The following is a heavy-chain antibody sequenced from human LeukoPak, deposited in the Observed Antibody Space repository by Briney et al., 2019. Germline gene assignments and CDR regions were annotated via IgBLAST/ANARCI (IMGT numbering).Heavy chain of an antibody. V-gene: IGHV5-51*01. J-gene: IGHJ3*02. D-gene: IGHD6-13*01. CDR1: GYSFTSYW. CDR3: ASYYSSSRYDAFDI. Sequence: GGSLKISCKGSGYSFTSYWIGRVRQMPGKGLGWVGIIYPGDSDTRYSPSFQGQVTISADKSISTAYLQWSSLKASDTAMYYCASYYSSSRYDAFDIWGQGTMVTVSS. CDR2: IYPGDSDT.